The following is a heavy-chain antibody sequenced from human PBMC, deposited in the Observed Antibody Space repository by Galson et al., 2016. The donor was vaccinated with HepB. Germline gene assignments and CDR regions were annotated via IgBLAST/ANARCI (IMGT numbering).Heavy chain of an antibody. D-gene: IGHD2-21*02. CDR1: GFSFSAYN. CDR2: ITSSSTST. CDR3: VRVAPGGGDCWLFDS. J-gene: IGHJ4*02. V-gene: IGHV3-21*06. Sequence: SLRLSCAASGFSFSAYNMNWIRQTPGKGLEWVSSITSSSTSTYYADSVKARFTISRDNAKTSLYLQMNSLRAADTAVYYCVRVAPGGGDCWLFDSWGQGTLVTVSS.